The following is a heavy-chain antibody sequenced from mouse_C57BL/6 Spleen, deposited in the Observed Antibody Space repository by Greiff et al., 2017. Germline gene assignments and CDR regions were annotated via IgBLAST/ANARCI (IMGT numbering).Heavy chain of an antibody. J-gene: IGHJ4*01. CDR3: ASDGYYPMLSMDY. CDR1: GFNIKDYY. V-gene: IGHV14-2*01. CDR2: IDPEDGET. Sequence: VQLKESGAELVKPGASVKLSCTASGFNIKDYYMHWVKQRTEQGLEWIGRIDPEDGETKYAPTFQGKATITADTSSNTAYLQLSSLTSEDTAVYYCASDGYYPMLSMDYWGQGTSVTVSS. D-gene: IGHD2-3*01.